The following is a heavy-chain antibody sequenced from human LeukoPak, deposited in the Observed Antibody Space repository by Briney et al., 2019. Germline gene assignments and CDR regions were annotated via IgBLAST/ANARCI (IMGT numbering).Heavy chain of an antibody. CDR3: VGGSHSFFDY. J-gene: IGHJ4*02. CDR2: ISSSSSYI. D-gene: IGHD1-26*01. V-gene: IGHV3-21*01. CDR1: GFTFSSYS. Sequence: PGGSLRLSCAASGFTFSSYSMTWVRQAPGKGLEWVSSISSSSSYIYYADSVKGRFTISRDNAKNSLYLQTNSLRAEDTAVYYCVGGSHSFFDYWGQGTLVTVSS.